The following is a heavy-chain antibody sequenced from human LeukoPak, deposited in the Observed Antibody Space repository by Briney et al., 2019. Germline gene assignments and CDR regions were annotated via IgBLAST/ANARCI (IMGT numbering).Heavy chain of an antibody. Sequence: SETLSLTCAVYGGSFSGYYWSWIRQPPGKGLEWIGEINHSGSTNYNPSLKSRVTTSVDTSKNQFSLKLSSVTAADTAVYYCARLTMVRGVEDWGQGTLVTVSS. V-gene: IGHV4-34*01. CDR2: INHSGST. CDR1: GGSFSGYY. J-gene: IGHJ4*02. D-gene: IGHD3-10*01. CDR3: ARLTMVRGVED.